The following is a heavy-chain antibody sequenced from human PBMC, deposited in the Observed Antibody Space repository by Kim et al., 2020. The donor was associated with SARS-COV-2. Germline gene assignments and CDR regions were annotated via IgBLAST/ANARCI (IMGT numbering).Heavy chain of an antibody. CDR3: ARGRPGQLVRAGSWFDP. CDR1: GFTFSSYA. D-gene: IGHD6-13*01. J-gene: IGHJ5*02. Sequence: GGSLRLSCAASGFTFSSYAMHWVRQAPGKGLEWVAVISYDGSNKYYADSVKGRFTISRDNSKNTLYLQMNSLRAEDTAVYYCARGRPGQLVRAGSWFDPWGQGTLVTVSS. V-gene: IGHV3-30*04. CDR2: ISYDGSNK.